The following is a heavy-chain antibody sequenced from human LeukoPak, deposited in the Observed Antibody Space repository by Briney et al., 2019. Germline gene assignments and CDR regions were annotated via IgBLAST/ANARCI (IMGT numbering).Heavy chain of an antibody. CDR1: GGSFSGYY. V-gene: IGHV4-34*01. CDR3: ARGRGMDIVATITLTYFDY. Sequence: SETLSLTCAVYGGSFSGYYWSWIRQPPGKGLEWIGEINHSGSTNYNPSLKSRVTISVDTSKNQFSLKPSSVTAADTAVYYCARGRGMDIVATITLTYFDYWGQGTLVTVSS. CDR2: INHSGST. J-gene: IGHJ4*02. D-gene: IGHD5-12*01.